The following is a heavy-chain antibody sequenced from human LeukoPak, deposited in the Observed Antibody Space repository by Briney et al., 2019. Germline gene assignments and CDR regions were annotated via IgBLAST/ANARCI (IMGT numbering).Heavy chain of an antibody. V-gene: IGHV3-74*01. CDR1: GFTFNDYW. CDR3: ARDLSYSLEY. D-gene: IGHD3-10*01. CDR2: IKGDGSST. J-gene: IGHJ4*02. Sequence: GGSLRLSCAASGFTFNDYWMHWVRRAPGKGLVWVSRIKGDGSSTTYADSVKGRFTISRDNAKNTLYLQMNSLRAEDTAVYYCARDLSYSLEYWGQGTLVTVSS.